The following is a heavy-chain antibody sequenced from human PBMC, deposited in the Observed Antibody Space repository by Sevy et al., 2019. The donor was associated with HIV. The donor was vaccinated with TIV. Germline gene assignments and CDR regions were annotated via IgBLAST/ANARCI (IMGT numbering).Heavy chain of an antibody. CDR3: ARAYTSFSSGWYKDYYGMDV. J-gene: IGHJ6*02. Sequence: GASLRLSCAASGFTFSSYSMNWVRQAPGKGLEWVSSISSSSSYIYYADSVKGRFTISRDNAKNSLYLQMNSLRAEDTAVYYCARAYTSFSSGWYKDYYGMDVWGQGTTVTVSS. CDR2: ISSSSSYI. D-gene: IGHD6-19*01. V-gene: IGHV3-21*01. CDR1: GFTFSSYS.